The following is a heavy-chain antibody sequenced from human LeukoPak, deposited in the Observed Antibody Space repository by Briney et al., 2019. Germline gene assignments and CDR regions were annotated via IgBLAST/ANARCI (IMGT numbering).Heavy chain of an antibody. CDR3: AKQMPRFCSGDSCYWDY. V-gene: IGHV3-23*01. D-gene: IGHD2-15*01. Sequence: PGGSLRLSCAASGFTFSSYAVSWVRQAPGKGLEWVSAISGSGDSTYYADSVKGRFTISRDNSKNTVYLQLSSLRAEDTALYFCAKQMPRFCSGDSCYWDYWGQGTLVTVSS. J-gene: IGHJ4*02. CDR2: ISGSGDST. CDR1: GFTFSSYA.